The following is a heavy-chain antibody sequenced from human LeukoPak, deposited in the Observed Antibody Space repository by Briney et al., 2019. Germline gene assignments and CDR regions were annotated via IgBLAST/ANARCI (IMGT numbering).Heavy chain of an antibody. Sequence: PSQTLSLTCTVSGGSISSGGYYWSWIRQHPGKGLEWIGYIYYSGSTYYNPSLKSRVTISVDTSKNQFSLKLSSVTAADTAVYYCARVDCSRNDAFDIWGRGTMVTVSS. CDR3: ARVDCSRNDAFDI. CDR2: IYYSGST. V-gene: IGHV4-31*03. D-gene: IGHD2-2*01. J-gene: IGHJ3*02. CDR1: GGSISSGGYY.